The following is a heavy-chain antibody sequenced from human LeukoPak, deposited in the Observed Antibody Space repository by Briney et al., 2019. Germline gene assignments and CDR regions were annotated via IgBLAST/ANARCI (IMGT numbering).Heavy chain of an antibody. Sequence: SETLSLTCSVSRYSMSDGYYWGWIRQPPGKGLEWIGSIYHSGITYYNPSLRSRLTMSVDTSKNQFSLNLTSVTAADTAVYYCVRLTIFGVARPDSWGQGTLVTVSS. V-gene: IGHV4-38-2*02. CDR2: IYHSGIT. CDR1: RYSMSDGYY. CDR3: VRLTIFGVARPDS. J-gene: IGHJ5*01. D-gene: IGHD3-3*01.